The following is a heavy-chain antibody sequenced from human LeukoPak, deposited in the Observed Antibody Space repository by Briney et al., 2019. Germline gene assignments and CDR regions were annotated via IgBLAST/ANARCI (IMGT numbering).Heavy chain of an antibody. V-gene: IGHV1-8*01. CDR2: MNPNSGNT. D-gene: IGHD6-13*01. CDR1: GYPFTSYD. CDR3: ARARVSPRNAEYFQH. J-gene: IGHJ1*01. Sequence: ASVKVSCQASGYPFTSYDINWVRQATGQGLEWMGWMNPNSGNTGYAQKFQGRVTMTRNTSISTAYMELSSLRSEDTAVYYCARARVSPRNAEYFQHWGQGTLVTVSS.